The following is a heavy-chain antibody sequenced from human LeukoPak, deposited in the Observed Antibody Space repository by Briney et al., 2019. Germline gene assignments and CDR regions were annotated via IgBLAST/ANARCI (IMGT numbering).Heavy chain of an antibody. D-gene: IGHD3-3*01. CDR3: ARAGFWSGYYKAGKDY. J-gene: IGHJ4*02. V-gene: IGHV4-34*01. CDR1: GGSFSGYY. CDR2: INHSGST. Sequence: PSETLSLTCAVYGGSFSGYYWSWIRQPPGKGLEWIGEINHSGSTNYNPSLKSRVTISVDTSKNQFSLKLSSVTAADTAVYYCARAGFWSGYYKAGKDYWGQGTLVTVSS.